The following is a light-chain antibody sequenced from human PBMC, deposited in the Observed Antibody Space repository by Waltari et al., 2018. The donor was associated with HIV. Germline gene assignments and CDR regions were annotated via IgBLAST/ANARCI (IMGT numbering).Light chain of an antibody. CDR1: QSVLYSSKNKNY. Sequence: DIVMTQSPDSLAVSLGARAAINCKSSQSVLYSSKNKNYLAWYQQKQGQPPKLRIYWASTREAGVPDRFSGSESGTDFTLTISSLQAEDVAVYYCQQYYRTPPTLGQGTKLEIK. CDR2: WAS. V-gene: IGKV4-1*01. J-gene: IGKJ2*01. CDR3: QQYYRTPPT.